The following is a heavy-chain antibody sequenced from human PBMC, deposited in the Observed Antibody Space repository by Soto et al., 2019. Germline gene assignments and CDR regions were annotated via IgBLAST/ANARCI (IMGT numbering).Heavy chain of an antibody. CDR2: ISAYNGNT. J-gene: IGHJ6*02. Sequence: GASVKVSCKASGYTFTSYGISWVRQAPGQGLEWMGWISAYNGNTNYAQKLQGRVTMTTDTSTSTAYMELRSLRSDDTAVYYCARDRMYYYGSSGPTDYYYGMDVWGQGTTVTVSS. CDR1: GYTFTSYG. V-gene: IGHV1-18*01. CDR3: ARDRMYYYGSSGPTDYYYGMDV. D-gene: IGHD3-22*01.